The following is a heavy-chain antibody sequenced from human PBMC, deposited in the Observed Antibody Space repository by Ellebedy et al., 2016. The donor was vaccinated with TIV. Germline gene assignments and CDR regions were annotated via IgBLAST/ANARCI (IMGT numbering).Heavy chain of an antibody. CDR3: VTRITRNY. J-gene: IGHJ4*02. Sequence: GESLKISCAASGLTFSSHAMSWVRQAPGKGLEWVSAISGSGSSTYYADSVKGRFTISRDNSKNTLYLQMNSLRAEDTAVYYCVTRITRNYWGQGTLVTVSS. CDR2: ISGSGSST. D-gene: IGHD3-10*01. CDR1: GLTFSSHA. V-gene: IGHV3-23*01.